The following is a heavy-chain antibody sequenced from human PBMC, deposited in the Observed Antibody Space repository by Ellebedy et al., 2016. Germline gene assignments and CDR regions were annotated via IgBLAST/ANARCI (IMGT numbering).Heavy chain of an antibody. J-gene: IGHJ4*01. Sequence: GGSLRLXCAASGLTFNTYGINRVPQAPAKGRTRVTFYSYDGSNKNYADSVKGRFTVSRDNSKNTLFLEMNSLRPEDTAVYSCARDSFGVVVEAHTLYWGHGTPVTVSS. CDR1: GLTFNTYG. V-gene: IGHV3-30*03. D-gene: IGHD3-3*01. CDR2: YSYDGSNK. CDR3: ARDSFGVVVEAHTLY.